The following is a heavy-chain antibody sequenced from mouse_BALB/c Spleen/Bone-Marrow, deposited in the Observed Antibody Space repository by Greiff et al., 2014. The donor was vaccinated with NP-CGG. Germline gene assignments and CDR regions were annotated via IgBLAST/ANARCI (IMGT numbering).Heavy chain of an antibody. D-gene: IGHD1-1*01. V-gene: IGHV1-80*01. CDR3: ASRGDYSYAMDY. Sequence: VQLQQSGAELVRPGSSVKISYKSSGYSFSNYWMNWMKQRPGQGPEWIGQIYPGDGDTNYNGKFKGKATLTADKSSSTAYMQLSSLTSEDSAVYFCASRGDYSYAMDYWGQGTSITVSS. CDR2: IYPGDGDT. CDR1: GYSFSNYW. J-gene: IGHJ4*01.